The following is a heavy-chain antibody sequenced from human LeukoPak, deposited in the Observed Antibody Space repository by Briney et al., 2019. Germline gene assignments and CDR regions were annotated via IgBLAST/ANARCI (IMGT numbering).Heavy chain of an antibody. CDR2: IYTSGGT. Sequence: SETLSLTCTVSGGSISSYYWSWIRQPPGKGLEWIGYIYTSGGTNYNPSLKSRVTISVDTSKNQFSLKLSSVTAADTAVYYCARQKRRYYDSSGYYYVLGAFDIWGQGTMVTVSS. CDR3: ARQKRRYYDSSGYYYVLGAFDI. D-gene: IGHD3-22*01. CDR1: GGSISSYY. J-gene: IGHJ3*02. V-gene: IGHV4-4*09.